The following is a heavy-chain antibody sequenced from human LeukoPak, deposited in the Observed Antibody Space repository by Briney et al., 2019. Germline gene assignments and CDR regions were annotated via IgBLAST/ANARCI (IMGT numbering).Heavy chain of an antibody. J-gene: IGHJ5*02. CDR1: GFTFSSYS. CDR3: ARVNGFDP. V-gene: IGHV3-21*01. Sequence: GGSLRLFCAASGFTFSSYSMNWVRQAPGKGLEWVSSISSSSSCIYYADSVKGRFIISRDNAKNSLYLQMNSLRAEDTAVYYCARVNGFDPWGQGTLVTVSS. CDR2: ISSSSSCI.